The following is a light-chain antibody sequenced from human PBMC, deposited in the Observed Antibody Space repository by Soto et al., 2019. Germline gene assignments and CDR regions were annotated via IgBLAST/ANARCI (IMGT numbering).Light chain of an antibody. Sequence: IQMTQSPSSLSASVGDRVTITCRASQGIRHDLGWYQQKPGKAPKRLIYTVSSLQSGVPPRFSGSGSGTEFTLTISSLQPEDFATYYCLQNNSYPVTFGQGTKVDIK. V-gene: IGKV1-17*01. CDR1: QGIRHD. CDR3: LQNNSYPVT. CDR2: TVS. J-gene: IGKJ1*01.